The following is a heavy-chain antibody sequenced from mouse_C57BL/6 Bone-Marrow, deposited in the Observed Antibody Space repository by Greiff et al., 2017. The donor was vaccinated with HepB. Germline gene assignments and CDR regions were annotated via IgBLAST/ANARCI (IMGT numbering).Heavy chain of an antibody. CDR1: GYTFTSYG. V-gene: IGHV1-81*01. J-gene: IGHJ2*01. CDR2: INPRSGNT. Sequence: VQLQQSGAELARPGASVKLSCKASGYTFTSYGISWVKQRTGQGLEWIGEINPRSGNTYYNEKFKGKATLTADKSSSTAYMELRSLTSEDSAVYFCARGGYYGSSPYYFDYWGQGTTLTVSS. CDR3: ARGGYYGSSPYYFDY. D-gene: IGHD1-1*01.